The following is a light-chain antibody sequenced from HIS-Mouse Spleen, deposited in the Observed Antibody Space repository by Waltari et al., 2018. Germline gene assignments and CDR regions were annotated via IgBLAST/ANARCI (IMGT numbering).Light chain of an antibody. V-gene: IGLV2-14*03. CDR2: DVS. CDR3: SSYTSSSTLV. CDR1: SSAVGGSNY. J-gene: IGLJ2*01. Sequence: QSALTQPASVSGSPGQSIPISCTGTSSAVGGSNYVSWYQQHPGKAPKRMIYDVSNRPSGVSNRFSGSKSGNTASLTISGLQAEDEADYYCSSYTSSSTLVFGGGTKLTVL.